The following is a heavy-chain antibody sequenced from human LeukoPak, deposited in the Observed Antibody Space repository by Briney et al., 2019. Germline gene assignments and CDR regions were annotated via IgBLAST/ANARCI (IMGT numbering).Heavy chain of an antibody. CDR3: AKTYSSSRAHYYYYYYMGV. V-gene: IGHV3-23*01. D-gene: IGHD6-13*01. Sequence: GGSLRLSCAASGFTFNIAYMSWVRQAPGKGLEWVSAISNSGGSSFYADSVKGRFTISRDNSKNTLYLQVNSLRAEDTAVYYCAKTYSSSRAHYYYYYYMGVWGKGTTVTVSS. J-gene: IGHJ6*03. CDR1: GFTFNIAY. CDR2: ISNSGGSS.